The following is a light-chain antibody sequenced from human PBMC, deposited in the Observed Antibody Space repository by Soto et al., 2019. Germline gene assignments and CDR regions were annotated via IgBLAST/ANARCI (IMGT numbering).Light chain of an antibody. CDR2: DVS. J-gene: IGLJ1*01. CDR1: SSDVGGYNY. CDR3: SSYTSSNTLGYV. Sequence: QSALTQPASVSGSPGQSITISCTGASSDVGGYNYVSWYQQHPGKAPKLMIYDVSNRPSGVSNRFSGSKSGNTASLTISGLQAEDEADYYCSSYTSSNTLGYVFGTGTKPTVL. V-gene: IGLV2-14*01.